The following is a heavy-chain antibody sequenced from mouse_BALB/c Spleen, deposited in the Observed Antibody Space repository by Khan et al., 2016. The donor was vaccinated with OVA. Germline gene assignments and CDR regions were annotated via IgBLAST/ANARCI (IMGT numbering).Heavy chain of an antibody. CDR1: GFSLTDYA. CDR3: AKDPPYDAMDY. V-gene: IGHV2-6-5*01. J-gene: IGHJ4*01. CDR2: IWGGGSK. Sequence: QVQLKESGPGLVAPSQSLSITCTVSGFSLTDYAVSWIRQPPGKGLEWLGVIWGGGSKYYNSALKSSLSISKDNSNSQVFLKMNSLQTDDTAMYYCAKDPPYDAMDYWGQGTSVTVSA.